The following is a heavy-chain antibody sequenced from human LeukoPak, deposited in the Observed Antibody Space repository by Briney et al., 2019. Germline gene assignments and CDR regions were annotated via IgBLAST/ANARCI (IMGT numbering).Heavy chain of an antibody. D-gene: IGHD1-1*01. CDR2: VSWNSGSV. CDR1: GFTFDDYA. CDR3: AKDVGRLERNPDY. Sequence: GRSLRLSCAASGFTFDDYAMHWVRQAPGKGLEWVSDVSWNSGSVGYADSVKGRFTISRDNAKNSLYLQMNSLRAEDTALYHCAKDVGRLERNPDYWGQGTLVTVSS. J-gene: IGHJ4*02. V-gene: IGHV3-9*01.